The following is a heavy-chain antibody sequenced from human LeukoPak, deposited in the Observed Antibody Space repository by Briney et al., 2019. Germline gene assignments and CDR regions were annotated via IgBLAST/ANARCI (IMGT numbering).Heavy chain of an antibody. J-gene: IGHJ5*02. CDR3: ARESLTWLQSRTSWFDP. Sequence: SETLSLTCTVSAYSISSGYYWGWIRQPPGKGLEWIGSLSHSGSTYYNPSLKSRVTISVDTSKNQFSLRLRSVTAADTAVYYCARESLTWLQSRTSWFDPWGQGTLVTVSS. CDR1: AYSISSGYY. CDR2: LSHSGST. V-gene: IGHV4-38-2*02. D-gene: IGHD5-24*01.